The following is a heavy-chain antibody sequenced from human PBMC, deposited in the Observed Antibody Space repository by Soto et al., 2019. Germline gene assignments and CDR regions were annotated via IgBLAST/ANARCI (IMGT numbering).Heavy chain of an antibody. V-gene: IGHV3-9*01. CDR3: AKDTSGGGASSRYYYYYMDV. Sequence: GGSLRLSCAASGFTFDDYAMHWVRQAPGKGLEWVSGISWNSGSIGYADSVKGRFTISRDNAKNSLYLQMNSLRAEDTALYYCAKDTSGGGASSRYYYYYMDVWGKGTTVTVSS. J-gene: IGHJ6*03. D-gene: IGHD2-21*01. CDR1: GFTFDDYA. CDR2: ISWNSGSI.